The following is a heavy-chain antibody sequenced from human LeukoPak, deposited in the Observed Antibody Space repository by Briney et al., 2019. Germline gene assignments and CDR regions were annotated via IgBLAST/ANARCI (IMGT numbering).Heavy chain of an antibody. V-gene: IGHV3-11*06. Sequence: PGGSLRLSCAASGFTFSDYYMSWIRQAPGKGLEWVSYISSSSSYTNYADSVKGRFTISRDNAKNSLYLQMNSLRAEDTPVYYCARDAVYSSSWQYYWGQGTLVTVSS. J-gene: IGHJ4*02. CDR3: ARDAVYSSSWQYY. CDR2: ISSSSSYT. CDR1: GFTFSDYY. D-gene: IGHD6-13*01.